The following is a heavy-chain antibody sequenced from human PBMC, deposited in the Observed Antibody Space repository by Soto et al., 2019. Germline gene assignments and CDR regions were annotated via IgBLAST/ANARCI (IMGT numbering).Heavy chain of an antibody. D-gene: IGHD6-19*01. CDR3: AKGYSSGWYPREYFQH. J-gene: IGHJ1*01. V-gene: IGHV3-23*01. CDR1: GFTFSSYA. Sequence: QPGGSLRLSCAASGFTFSSYAMSWVRQAPGKGLEWVSAISGSGGSTYYADSVKGRFTISRDNSKNTLYLQMNSLRAEDTAVYYCAKGYSSGWYPREYFQHWGQGTLVTVSS. CDR2: ISGSGGST.